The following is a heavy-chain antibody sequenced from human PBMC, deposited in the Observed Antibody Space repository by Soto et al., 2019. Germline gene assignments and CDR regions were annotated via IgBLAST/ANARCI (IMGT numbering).Heavy chain of an antibody. V-gene: IGHV4-59*08. J-gene: IGHJ6*02. Sequence: QVQLQESGPGLVKPSETLSLTCTVSGGSISSYYWSWIRQPPGKGLEWIGYIYYSGSTNYNPSLKSLVTTAVATSKNQFSLKLSSVTAADTAVYYCATGEEYYYYYGMDVWGQGTTVTVS. CDR2: IYYSGST. CDR1: GGSISSYY. CDR3: ATGEEYYYYYGMDV.